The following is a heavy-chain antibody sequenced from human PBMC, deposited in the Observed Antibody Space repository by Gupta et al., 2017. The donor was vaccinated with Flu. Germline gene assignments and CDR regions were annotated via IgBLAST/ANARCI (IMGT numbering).Heavy chain of an antibody. CDR2: ISISGST. D-gene: IGHD2-2*01. J-gene: IGHJ4*02. CDR3: ASWVGGCNSISCHSDY. V-gene: IGHV3-23*01. Sequence: APGKGLEWVSVISISGSTYYADSVKGRFIISRDNSKNTLYLQMSNLRAEDTALYYCASWVGGCNSISCHSDYLGQGTLFTVSS.